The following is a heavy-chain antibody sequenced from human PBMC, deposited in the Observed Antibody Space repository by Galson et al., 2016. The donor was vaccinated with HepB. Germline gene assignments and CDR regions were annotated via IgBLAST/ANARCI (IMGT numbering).Heavy chain of an antibody. D-gene: IGHD1-26*01. CDR3: VRVVNGSYYT. CDR2: TSSNADIT. J-gene: IGHJ5*02. Sequence: SLRLSCAASGFIFSAYAMHWVRQAPGTGLECVSATSSNADITHYVDSVKGRFTTSKDFSKSTLYLQMSSLRVEDTAVYYCVRVVNGSYYTWGQGTLVTVSS. CDR1: GFIFSAYA. V-gene: IGHV3-64D*06.